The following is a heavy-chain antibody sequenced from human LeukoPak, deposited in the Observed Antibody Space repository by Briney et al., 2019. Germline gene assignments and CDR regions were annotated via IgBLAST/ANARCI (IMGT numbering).Heavy chain of an antibody. CDR3: VKLRGGNSGYLGY. D-gene: IGHD3-22*01. CDR2: ISASGGSI. J-gene: IGHJ4*02. V-gene: IGHV3-11*01. Sequence: GGSLRLSCTASGFIFSDYYMSWIRQAPGKGLEWISDISASGGSIYYADSVKGRFTISRDNSKNTLYLQMNSLRAEDTAVYYCVKLRGGNSGYLGYWGQGTLVTVSS. CDR1: GFIFSDYY.